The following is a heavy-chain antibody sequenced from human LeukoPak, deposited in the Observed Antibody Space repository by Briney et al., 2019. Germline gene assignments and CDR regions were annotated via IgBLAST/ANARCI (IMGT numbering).Heavy chain of an antibody. D-gene: IGHD3-22*01. Sequence: GGSLRLSCAASGFTFSSYSMNWVRQAPGKGLEWVSAISGSGGSTYYADSVKGRFTISRDNSKNTLYLQMNSLRAEDTAVYYCASSDDSSGYYNAFDIWGQGTMVTVSS. CDR3: ASSDDSSGYYNAFDI. J-gene: IGHJ3*02. CDR2: ISGSGGST. V-gene: IGHV3-23*01. CDR1: GFTFSSYS.